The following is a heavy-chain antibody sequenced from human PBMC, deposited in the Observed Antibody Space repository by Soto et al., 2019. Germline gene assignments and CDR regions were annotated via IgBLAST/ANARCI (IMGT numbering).Heavy chain of an antibody. V-gene: IGHV3-23*01. J-gene: IGHJ4*02. CDR3: AKDKVTIFGVAQGPFDY. CDR1: GFTFSSYA. D-gene: IGHD3-3*01. CDR2: ISGSGGST. Sequence: PGGSLRLSCAASGFTFSSYAMSWVRQAPGKGLEWVSAISGSGGSTYYADSVKGRFTISRDNSKNTLYLQMNSLRAEDTAVYYCAKDKVTIFGVAQGPFDYWGQGTLVTVSS.